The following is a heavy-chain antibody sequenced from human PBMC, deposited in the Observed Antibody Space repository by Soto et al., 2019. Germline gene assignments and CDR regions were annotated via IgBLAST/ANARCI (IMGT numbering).Heavy chain of an antibody. Sequence: EVQLLESGGGLVQPGGSLRLSCAASGFTFSSYAMSWVRQAPGKGLEWVSAISGSGGSTYYADSVKGRFTISRDNSKNTLYLQMSSLRAEDTAVYYCAKQEYEDPETGYYYYYGMDVWGQGTTVTVSS. V-gene: IGHV3-23*01. CDR1: GFTFSSYA. D-gene: IGHD3-9*01. J-gene: IGHJ6*02. CDR2: ISGSGGST. CDR3: AKQEYEDPETGYYYYYGMDV.